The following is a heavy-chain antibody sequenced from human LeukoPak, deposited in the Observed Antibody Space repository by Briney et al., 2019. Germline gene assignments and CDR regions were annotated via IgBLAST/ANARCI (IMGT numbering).Heavy chain of an antibody. V-gene: IGHV3-48*03. Sequence: SLRPSCAASGFPSNAYDMSGVRQAPRQGMEWISHLSTAGVTVYYASGVKRRVTISRDNGKNSLYLQMNSLRAEDTAVYYCGKADCSSVYCFVRDFWSQGTLVTVSS. CDR3: GKADCSSVYCFVRDF. CDR2: LSTAGVTV. CDR1: GFPSNAYD. J-gene: IGHJ4*02. D-gene: IGHD5/OR15-5a*01.